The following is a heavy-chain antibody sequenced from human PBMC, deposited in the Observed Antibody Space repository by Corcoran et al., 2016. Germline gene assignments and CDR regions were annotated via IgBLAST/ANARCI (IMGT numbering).Heavy chain of an antibody. D-gene: IGHD2-2*01. CDR2: INHSGST. CDR3: ATRAGRDCSSTSCP. V-gene: IGHV4-34*01. J-gene: IGHJ5*02. Sequence: QVQLQQWGAGLLKPSETLSLTCAVYGGSFSGYYWSWIRQPPGKGLEWIGEINHSGSTNYNPSLKSRVTRSVDTSKYQFSLKLSSVTAADTAVYYCATRAGRDCSSTSCPCGQGTLVTVSA. CDR1: GGSFSGYY.